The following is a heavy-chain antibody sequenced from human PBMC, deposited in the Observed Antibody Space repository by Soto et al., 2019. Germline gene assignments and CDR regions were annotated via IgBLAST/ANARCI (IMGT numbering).Heavy chain of an antibody. D-gene: IGHD1-7*01. CDR2: IIPIFGTA. V-gene: IGHV1-69*13. CDR1: VGSFSGYA. Sequence: SVKVSCKASVGSFSGYALSWVRQAPGQGLEWMGGIIPIFGTANYAQKFQGRVTITADESTSTSYMELSSLRSEYTSVYYCARSAIPGTLDSWGQGTLVTVSS. J-gene: IGHJ4*02. CDR3: ARSAIPGTLDS.